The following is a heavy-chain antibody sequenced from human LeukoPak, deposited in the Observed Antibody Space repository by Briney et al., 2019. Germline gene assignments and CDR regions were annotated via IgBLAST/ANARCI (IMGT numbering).Heavy chain of an antibody. D-gene: IGHD3-22*01. V-gene: IGHV4-59*08. Sequence: SETLSLTCSVSGGSINNYYWSWIRQPPGKGLEWIGNIYYSGNTNYNPSLKSRVTISVDTSKNQFSLRLSSATAADTAVYYCARHFDYDSSGYPESFQDWGQGTLVTVSS. CDR1: GGSINNYY. J-gene: IGHJ1*01. CDR3: ARHFDYDSSGYPESFQD. CDR2: IYYSGNT.